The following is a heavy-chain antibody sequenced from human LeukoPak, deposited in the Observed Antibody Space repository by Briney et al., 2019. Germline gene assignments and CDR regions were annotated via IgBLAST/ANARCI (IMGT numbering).Heavy chain of an antibody. D-gene: IGHD5-18*01. J-gene: IGHJ4*02. Sequence: GGSLRLSCAASGFTFSSYAMSWVRQAPGKGLEWVSAISGSGGSTYYADSVKGRFTISRDNSKNTLYLQMNSLRAEDTAVYYCAKDFRERYSYGYSDYWGQGTLVTVFS. CDR2: ISGSGGST. CDR1: GFTFSSYA. V-gene: IGHV3-23*01. CDR3: AKDFRERYSYGYSDY.